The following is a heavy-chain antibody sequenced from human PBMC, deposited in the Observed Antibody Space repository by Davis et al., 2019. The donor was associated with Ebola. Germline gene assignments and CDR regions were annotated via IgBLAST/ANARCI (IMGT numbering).Heavy chain of an antibody. J-gene: IGHJ6*03. V-gene: IGHV3-30-3*02. CDR2: ISYDGSNK. D-gene: IGHD2-2*01. CDR3: AKCPCSSTSCRYYYMDV. CDR1: GSTFSSYA. Sequence: GESLKISCAASGSTFSSYAMHWVRQAPGKGLEWVAVISYDGSNKYYADSVKGRFTISRDNSKNTLYLQMNSLRAEDTAVYYCAKCPCSSTSCRYYYMDVWGKGTTVTVSS.